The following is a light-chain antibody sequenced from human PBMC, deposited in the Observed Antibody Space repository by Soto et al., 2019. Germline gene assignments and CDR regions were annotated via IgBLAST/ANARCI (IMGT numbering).Light chain of an antibody. V-gene: IGKV3-11*01. J-gene: IGKJ5*01. CDR1: QSVSVY. CDR3: KQRSSWPLT. CDR2: DAY. Sequence: EIVLTQSPATLSLSPGERATLSCRASQSVSVYLAWYQQKPGQPHRLLIYDAYTKATAIQARFSGSGSGTDFTLTIRGLEPDDFAVYYCKQRSSWPLTFGQGTRLEIK.